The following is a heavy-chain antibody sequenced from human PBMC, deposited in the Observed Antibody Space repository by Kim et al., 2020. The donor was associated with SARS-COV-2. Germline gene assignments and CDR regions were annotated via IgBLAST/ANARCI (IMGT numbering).Heavy chain of an antibody. V-gene: IGHV3-48*03. Sequence: DSVKGRFTISRDNAKNSLYLQMNSLRAEDTAVYYCARSLGAMVRGNYMDVWGKGTTVTVSS. J-gene: IGHJ6*03. D-gene: IGHD3-10*01. CDR3: ARSLGAMVRGNYMDV.